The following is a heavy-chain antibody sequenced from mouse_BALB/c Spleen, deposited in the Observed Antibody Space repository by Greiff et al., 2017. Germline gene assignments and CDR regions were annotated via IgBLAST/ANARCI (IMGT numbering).Heavy chain of an antibody. CDR3: ARHRYGGAMDY. CDR1: GFAFSSYD. D-gene: IGHD1-1*02. V-gene: IGHV5-12-1*01. Sequence: EVKVVESGGGLVKPGGSLKLSCAASGFAFSSYDMYWVRQTPEKRLEWVAYISSGGGSTYYPDTVKGRFTISRDNAKNTLYLQMSSLKSEDTAMYYCARHRYGGAMDYWGQGTSVTVSA. CDR2: ISSGGGST. J-gene: IGHJ4*01.